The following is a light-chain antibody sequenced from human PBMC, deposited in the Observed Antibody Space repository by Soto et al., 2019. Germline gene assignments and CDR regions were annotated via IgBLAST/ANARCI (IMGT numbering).Light chain of an antibody. Sequence: DIVMTQSPLSLPVTPGEPASISCRSSQSLLHSNGYNYLDWYLQKPGQSPKVLIYLGSNRASGVPGRFSGSGADTDFTLKISRVEAEDVGVYYCVQALQTPRTFGQGTKVEIK. J-gene: IGKJ1*01. V-gene: IGKV2-28*01. CDR2: LGS. CDR3: VQALQTPRT. CDR1: QSLLHSNGYNY.